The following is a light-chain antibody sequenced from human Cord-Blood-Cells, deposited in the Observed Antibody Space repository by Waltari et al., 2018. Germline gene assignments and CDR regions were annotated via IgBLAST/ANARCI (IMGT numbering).Light chain of an antibody. CDR1: QSVSSY. CDR2: DAS. CDR3: QQRSNWPGT. J-gene: IGKJ2*01. V-gene: IGKV3-11*01. Sequence: EIVLTQSPATLSLSPGGRATIPCSASQSVSSYLAWYQQKPGQAPRLLIYDASNRATGIPARFSGSGSGTDFTLTISSLEPEDFAVYYCQQRSNWPGTFGQGTKLEIK.